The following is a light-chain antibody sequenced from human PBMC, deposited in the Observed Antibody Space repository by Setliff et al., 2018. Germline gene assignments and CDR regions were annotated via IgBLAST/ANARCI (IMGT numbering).Light chain of an antibody. CDR3: SSYTSSNTDV. CDR1: SSDVGNYNR. V-gene: IGLV2-18*02. CDR2: DVT. J-gene: IGLJ1*01. Sequence: QFALAQPPSVSGSRGQSVTISCTGTSSDVGNYNRVSWYQQPPGTAPKLMIYDVTNRPSGVPDRFSGSKSGNTASLTISGLQAEDEADYYCSSYTSSNTDVFGSGTKVTVL.